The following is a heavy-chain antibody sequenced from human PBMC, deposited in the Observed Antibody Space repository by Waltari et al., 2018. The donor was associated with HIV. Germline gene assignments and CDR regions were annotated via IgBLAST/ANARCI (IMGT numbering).Heavy chain of an antibody. Sequence: EVQLVQSGGGLIKPGGSLRLSYAASGLSVTHYWMHWVRKSPGKGLVWVSCINIDGGTIDYAESVKGRFTISRDSAKNTLSLQVNRLREEDTAVYYCSRDTFGEYDFWGQGALVTVSS. CDR3: SRDTFGEYDF. CDR2: INIDGGTI. V-gene: IGHV3-74*01. J-gene: IGHJ4*02. CDR1: GLSVTHYW. D-gene: IGHD3-3*01.